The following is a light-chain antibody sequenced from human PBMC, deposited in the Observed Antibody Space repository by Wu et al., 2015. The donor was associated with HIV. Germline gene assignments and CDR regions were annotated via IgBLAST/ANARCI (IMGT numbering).Light chain of an antibody. Sequence: EIVMTQFPATLSVPPGERATLSCRVSQSIGSNLAWYQQKPGQAPRLVIYGASTRATGIPARISGSGSGTEFILTISSMQSEDFAVYYCQQYNKRPQTFGQGTKVEIK. CDR1: QSIGSN. V-gene: IGKV3-15*01. CDR2: GAS. CDR3: QQYNKRPQT. J-gene: IGKJ1*01.